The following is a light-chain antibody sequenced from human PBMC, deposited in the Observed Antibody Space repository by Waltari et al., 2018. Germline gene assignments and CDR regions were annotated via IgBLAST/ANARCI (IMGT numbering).Light chain of an antibody. CDR1: RSDAGSHTL. CDR2: EDS. V-gene: IGLV2-23*01. CDR3: CSYAGSFTLV. J-gene: IGLJ2*01. Sequence: QSALTQPASVSGSPGQSITLPCTGPRSDAGSHTLVSWYQEHPGKAPKLMIYEDSKRPSGVSNRFSGSKSGNTASLTISGLQAEDEADYYCCSYAGSFTLVFGGGTKLTVL.